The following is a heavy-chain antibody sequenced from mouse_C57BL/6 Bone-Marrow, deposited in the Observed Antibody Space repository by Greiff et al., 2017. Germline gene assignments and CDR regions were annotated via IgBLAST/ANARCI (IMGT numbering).Heavy chain of an antibody. CDR2: IHPNSGST. J-gene: IGHJ4*01. V-gene: IGHV1-64*01. Sequence: QVQLQQPGAELVKPGASVKLSCKASGYTFTSYWMHWVKQRPGQGLEWIGMIHPNSGSTNYNEKFKSMATLTVDKSSSTAYMQLSSLTSEDSAVYYCARWRYDGYYAMDYWGQGTSVTVSS. CDR3: ARWRYDGYYAMDY. D-gene: IGHD2-14*01. CDR1: GYTFTSYW.